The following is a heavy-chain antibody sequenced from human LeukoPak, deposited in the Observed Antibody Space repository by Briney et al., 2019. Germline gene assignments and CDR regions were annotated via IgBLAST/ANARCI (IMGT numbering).Heavy chain of an antibody. D-gene: IGHD3-10*01. CDR2: IYSGGST. CDR3: ARVTPYGSGSYFDY. Sequence: GGSLRLSCAASGFTVSSNYMSWVRQAPGKGLEWDSVIYSGGSTYYADSVKGRFTISRDNSKNTLYLQMNSLRAEDTAVYYCARVTPYGSGSYFDYWGQGTLVTVSS. V-gene: IGHV3-53*01. CDR1: GFTVSSNY. J-gene: IGHJ4*02.